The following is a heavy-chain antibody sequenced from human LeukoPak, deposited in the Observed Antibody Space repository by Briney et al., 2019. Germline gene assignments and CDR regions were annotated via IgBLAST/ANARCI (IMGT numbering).Heavy chain of an antibody. V-gene: IGHV3-30*04. CDR2: ISYDGSNK. D-gene: IGHD2-15*01. CDR3: ASDSTVAATHQGEDY. CDR1: GFTFSSYA. Sequence: PGRSLRLSCAASGFTFSSYAMHWVRQAPGKGLEWVAVISYDGSNKYYADSVKGRFTISRDNSKNTLYLQMNSLRAEDTAVYYCASDSTVAATHQGEDYWGQGTLVTVSS. J-gene: IGHJ4*02.